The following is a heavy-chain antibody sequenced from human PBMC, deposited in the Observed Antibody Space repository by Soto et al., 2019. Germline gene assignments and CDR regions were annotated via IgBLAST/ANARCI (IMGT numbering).Heavy chain of an antibody. J-gene: IGHJ1*01. CDR2: IYWDDDK. D-gene: IGHD6-19*01. Sequence: SGATRVNPTHTLTLTCNFSGFSLSSRGVEVARIRQPPGKALEWLALIYWDDDKRYSPSLKSRLTITKDTSKNQVVLTMTNMDPVDTATYYCANRSSIGYSSGWYVYFQHWGQGTLVTVSS. CDR1: GFSLSSRGVE. V-gene: IGHV2-5*02. CDR3: ANRSSIGYSSGWYVYFQH.